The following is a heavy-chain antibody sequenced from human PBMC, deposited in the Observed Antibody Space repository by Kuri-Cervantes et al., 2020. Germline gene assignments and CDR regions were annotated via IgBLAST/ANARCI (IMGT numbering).Heavy chain of an antibody. CDR1: GFTFSSYA. CDR2: IYSGGST. V-gene: IGHV3-53*01. J-gene: IGHJ4*01. CDR3: ASAPPPTPPDY. Sequence: GGSLRLSCAASGFTFSSYAMSWVRQAPGKGLEWVSVIYSGGSTYYADSVKGRFTISRDNSKNTLYLQMNSLRAEDTAVYYCASAPPPTPPDYPAHRTLPTVSS.